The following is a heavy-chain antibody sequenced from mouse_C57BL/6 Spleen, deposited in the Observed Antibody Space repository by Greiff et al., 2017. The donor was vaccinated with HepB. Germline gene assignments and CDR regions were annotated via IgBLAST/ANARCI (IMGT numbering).Heavy chain of an antibody. V-gene: IGHV5-6*01. J-gene: IGHJ2*01. Sequence: EVQRVESGGDLVKPGGSLKLSCAASGFTFSSYGMSWVRQTPDKRLEWVATISSGGSYTYYPDSVKGRFTISRDNAKNTLYLQMSSLKSEDTAMYYCARGPTVVNYFDYWGQGTTLTVSS. D-gene: IGHD1-1*01. CDR2: ISSGGSYT. CDR1: GFTFSSYG. CDR3: ARGPTVVNYFDY.